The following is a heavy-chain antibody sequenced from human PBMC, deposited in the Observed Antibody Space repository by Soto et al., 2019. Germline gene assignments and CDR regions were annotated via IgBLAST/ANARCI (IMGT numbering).Heavy chain of an antibody. Sequence: PSQTLSLTCAISGDSVSSNSAAWNWIRQSPSRGLEWLGRTYYRSKWYNDYAVSVKSRITINPDTSKNQFSLQLNSVTPEDTAVYYCARGGDVRRGYSGYDPMYFGYWGQGTRVTVSS. D-gene: IGHD5-12*01. J-gene: IGHJ4*02. CDR1: GDSVSSNSAA. CDR3: ARGGDVRRGYSGYDPMYFGY. V-gene: IGHV6-1*01. CDR2: TYYRSKWYN.